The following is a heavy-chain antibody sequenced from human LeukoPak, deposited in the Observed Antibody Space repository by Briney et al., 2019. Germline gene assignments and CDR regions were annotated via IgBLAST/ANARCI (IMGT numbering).Heavy chain of an antibody. V-gene: IGHV3-11*01. J-gene: IGHJ6*02. CDR3: ARAGIVVVAATHYGMDV. D-gene: IGHD2-15*01. Sequence: KPGGSLRLSCAASGFTFSDYYMSWIRQAPGKGLEWVSYISSSGSTIYYADSVKGRFTISRDNAKNPLYLQMNSLRAEDTAVYYCARAGIVVVAATHYGMDVWGQGTTVTVSS. CDR2: ISSSGSTI. CDR1: GFTFSDYY.